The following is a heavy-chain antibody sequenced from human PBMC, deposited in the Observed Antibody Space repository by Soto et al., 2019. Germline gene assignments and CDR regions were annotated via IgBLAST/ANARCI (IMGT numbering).Heavy chain of an antibody. V-gene: IGHV1-58*01. Sequence: QMQLVQSGPEVKKPGTSVKVSCKASGFTFTSSAVQWVRQARGQRLEWIGWIVVGSGNTNYAQRFPERVTITRDMSTSTAYMKLSSLRSEDTAVYYCAAKPYYYGSGSYYPVYGMGVWGQGTPVTVSS. J-gene: IGHJ6*02. D-gene: IGHD3-10*01. CDR2: IVVGSGNT. CDR1: GFTFTSSA. CDR3: AAKPYYYGSGSYYPVYGMGV.